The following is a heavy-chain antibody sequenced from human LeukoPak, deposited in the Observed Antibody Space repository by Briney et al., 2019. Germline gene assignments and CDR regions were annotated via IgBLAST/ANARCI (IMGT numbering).Heavy chain of an antibody. CDR1: GGSFSGYY. CDR3: ARASPSDCSSWFDP. J-gene: IGHJ5*02. Sequence: SETLSLTCAVYGGSFSGYYWSWIRQPPGKGLEWIGEINHSGSTNYNPSLKSRVTISVDTSKNQFSLKLSSVTAAATAVYYCARASPSDCSSWFDPWGQGTLVTVSS. CDR2: INHSGST. D-gene: IGHD6-6*01. V-gene: IGHV4-34*01.